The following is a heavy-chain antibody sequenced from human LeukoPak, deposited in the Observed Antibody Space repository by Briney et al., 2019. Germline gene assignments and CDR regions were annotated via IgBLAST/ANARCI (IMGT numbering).Heavy chain of an antibody. J-gene: IGHJ4*02. CDR2: IYPGDSAT. CDR3: ARHATGIAVAAPPDY. Sequence: GESLKISCKGSGYSFTSYWIGWVRQMPGKGLEWMGIIYPGDSATRYSPSFQGQVTISADKSISTAYLQWSSLKASDTAMYYCARHATGIAVAAPPDYWGQGTLVTVSS. V-gene: IGHV5-51*01. D-gene: IGHD6-19*01. CDR1: GYSFTSYW.